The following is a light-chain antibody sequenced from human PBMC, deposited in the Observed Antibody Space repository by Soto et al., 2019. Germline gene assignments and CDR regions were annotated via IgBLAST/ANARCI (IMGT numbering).Light chain of an antibody. CDR1: SSNIGAGYD. J-gene: IGLJ2*01. Sequence: QSVLTQPPSVSGAPGQRVTISCTGSSSNIGAGYDVHWYQQLPGTAPKLLIYGNSNRPSGVPDRFSGSKSGTSASLAITGLQAEDEADYYCQSYDSSLRGWGVCGGGTKLTVL. CDR2: GNS. CDR3: QSYDSSLRGWGV. V-gene: IGLV1-40*01.